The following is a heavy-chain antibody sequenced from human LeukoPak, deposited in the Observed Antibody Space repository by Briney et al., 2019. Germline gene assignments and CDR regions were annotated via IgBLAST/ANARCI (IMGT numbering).Heavy chain of an antibody. CDR1: GGSFSGYY. CDR3: ARSLEYYGMDV. CDR2: INHSGST. D-gene: IGHD1-1*01. J-gene: IGHJ6*01. Sequence: NPSETLSLTCAVYGGSFSGYYWSWIRQPPGKGLEWIGEINHSGSTNYNPSLKSRVTISVETSKNQFSLKLSSVTAADTAVYYCARSLEYYGMDVWGQGTTVTVSS. V-gene: IGHV4-34*01.